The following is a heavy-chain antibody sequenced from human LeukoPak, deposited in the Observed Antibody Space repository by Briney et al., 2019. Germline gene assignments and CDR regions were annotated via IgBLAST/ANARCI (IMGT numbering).Heavy chain of an antibody. CDR1: GYSISSGYY. J-gene: IGHJ4*02. D-gene: IGHD3-9*01. V-gene: IGHV4-38-2*02. Sequence: SETLSLTCTVSGYSISSGYYWGWIRQPPGKGLEWIGSIYHSGSTYYNPSLKSRVTISVDTSKNQFSLKLSSVTAADTAVYYCARVDDILTGDYFDYWGQGTLVTVSS. CDR2: IYHSGST. CDR3: ARVDDILTGDYFDY.